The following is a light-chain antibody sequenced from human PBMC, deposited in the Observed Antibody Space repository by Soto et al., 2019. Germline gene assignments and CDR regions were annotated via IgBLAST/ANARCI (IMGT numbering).Light chain of an antibody. J-gene: IGLJ1*01. CDR2: DVS. CDR3: SSYTSSSTYV. Sequence: QSALTQPASVSGSPGQSITISCTGTSSDIGAYNYVSWYQQHPGKAPKFMIYDVSNRPTGVSNRFSGSKSGNTASLTISGLQAEDEADYYCSSYTSSSTYVFGTGTQLTVL. CDR1: SSDIGAYNY. V-gene: IGLV2-14*01.